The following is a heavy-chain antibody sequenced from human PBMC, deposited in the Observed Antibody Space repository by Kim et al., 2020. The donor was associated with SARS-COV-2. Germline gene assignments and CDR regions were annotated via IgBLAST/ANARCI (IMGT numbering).Heavy chain of an antibody. CDR1: GGSISSGGYY. Sequence: SETLSLTCTVSGGSISSGGYYWSWIRQHPGKGLEWIGYTYYSGSTYYNPSLKSRVTISVDTSKNQFSLKLSSVTAADTAVYYCARDSGYCSSTSCYGIDYWGQGTLVTVSS. D-gene: IGHD2-2*01. V-gene: IGHV4-31*03. CDR2: TYYSGST. CDR3: ARDSGYCSSTSCYGIDY. J-gene: IGHJ4*02.